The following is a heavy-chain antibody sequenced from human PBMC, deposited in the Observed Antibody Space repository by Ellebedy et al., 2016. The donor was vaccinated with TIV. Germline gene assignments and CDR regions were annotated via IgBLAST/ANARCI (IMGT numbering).Heavy chain of an antibody. Sequence: MPSETLSLTCAVSGGSISSSNWWSWVRQPPGKGLEWIGEIYHSGSTNYNPSLKSRVTISVDKSKNQFSLKLSSVTAADTAVYYCARANNWNYPEVDYWGQGTLVTVSS. CDR2: IYHSGST. CDR3: ARANNWNYPEVDY. J-gene: IGHJ4*02. CDR1: GGSISSSNW. D-gene: IGHD1-7*01. V-gene: IGHV4-4*02.